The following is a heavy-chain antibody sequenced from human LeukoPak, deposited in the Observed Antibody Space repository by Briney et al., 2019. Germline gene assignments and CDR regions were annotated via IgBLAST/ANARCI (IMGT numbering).Heavy chain of an antibody. CDR2: IIPIFGTA. Sequence: SVKVSCKASGGTFSSYAISWVRQAPGQGLEWMGGIIPIFGTANYAQKFQGRVTITADESTSTAYMELSSLRSEDTAVYYCARDGGGDYAILAYYYYYMDVWGKGTTVTVSS. D-gene: IGHD4-17*01. V-gene: IGHV1-69*13. J-gene: IGHJ6*03. CDR1: GGTFSSYA. CDR3: ARDGGGDYAILAYYYYYMDV.